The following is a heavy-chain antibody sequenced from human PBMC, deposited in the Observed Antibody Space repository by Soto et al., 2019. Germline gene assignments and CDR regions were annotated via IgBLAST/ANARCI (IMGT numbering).Heavy chain of an antibody. CDR1: GGSISSRNYY. CDR3: ARLRSGPDNGWYWACAY. V-gene: IGHV4-39*01. D-gene: IGHD6-19*01. J-gene: IGHJ4*02. Sequence: SETLSVTYTVSGGSISSRNYYWGWIRQPPGKGLEWIGNIYYSGSTYYNPSLKSRVTISVDTSKNQFSLKLSSVTAADTAVYFCARLRSGPDNGWYWACAYWGQGTLVTVS. CDR2: IYYSGST.